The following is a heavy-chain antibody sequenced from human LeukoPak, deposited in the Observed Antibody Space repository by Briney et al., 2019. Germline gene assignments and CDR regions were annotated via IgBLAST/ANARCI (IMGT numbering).Heavy chain of an antibody. CDR1: GGSISSGVYY. CDR2: IYYSGST. J-gene: IGHJ5*02. D-gene: IGHD2-15*01. CDR3: ARDEGRSDNDSWFDP. Sequence: PSETLSLTCTVSGGSISSGVYYWSWIRQHPGKGLEWIGYIYYSGSTYYNPSLKSRVTISVDTSKNQFSLKLSSVTAADTAVYYCARDEGRSDNDSWFDPWGQGTLVTVSS. V-gene: IGHV4-31*03.